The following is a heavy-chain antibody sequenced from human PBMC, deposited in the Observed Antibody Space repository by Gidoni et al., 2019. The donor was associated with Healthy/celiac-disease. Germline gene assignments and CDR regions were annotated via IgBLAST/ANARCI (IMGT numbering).Heavy chain of an antibody. J-gene: IGHJ6*02. CDR1: GFTFSSYA. CDR2: ISYDGSNK. V-gene: IGHV3-30-3*01. CDR3: ARDIHYDSSGYYWNYYYGMDV. D-gene: IGHD3-22*01. Sequence: QVQLVESGGGVVQPGRSLRLSCAASGFTFSSYAMHWVRQAPGKGLEWVAVISYDGSNKYYADSVKGRFTISRDNSKNTLYLQMNSLRAEDTAVYYCARDIHYDSSGYYWNYYYGMDVWGQGTTVTVSS.